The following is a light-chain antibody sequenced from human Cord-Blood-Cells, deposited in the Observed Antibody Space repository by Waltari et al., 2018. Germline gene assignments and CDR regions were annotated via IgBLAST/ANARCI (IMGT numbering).Light chain of an antibody. CDR2: EGS. CDR1: SSDVGSYNL. Sequence: QSALPQPASVSGSPGQSIPIPCPGTSSDVGSYNLFSWYQQHPGKAPKLMIYEGSKRPSGVSNRFSGSKSGNTASLTISGLQAEDEADYYCCSYAGSSTWVFGGGTKLTVL. J-gene: IGLJ3*02. V-gene: IGLV2-23*01. CDR3: CSYAGSSTWV.